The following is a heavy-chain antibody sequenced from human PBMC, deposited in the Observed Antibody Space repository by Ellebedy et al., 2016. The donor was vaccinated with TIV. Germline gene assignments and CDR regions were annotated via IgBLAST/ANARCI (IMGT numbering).Heavy chain of an antibody. D-gene: IGHD6-19*01. V-gene: IGHV1-18*04. CDR1: GYSFTSYE. CDR2: IYAYNGNT. Sequence: ASSVKVSCKASGYSFTSYENSWVRHAPGQGLQWMGWIYAYNGNTNIAQKFQGRVTMTTDTSTSTAYMEVRRLRSDYTAGYYCAREIGAGPVVFQYWGQGTLVIVSS. J-gene: IGHJ1*01. CDR3: AREIGAGPVVFQY.